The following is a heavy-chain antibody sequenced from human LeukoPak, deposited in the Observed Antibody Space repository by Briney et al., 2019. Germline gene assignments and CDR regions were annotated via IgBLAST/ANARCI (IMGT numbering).Heavy chain of an antibody. J-gene: IGHJ3*02. CDR3: ARDWGQNDILTGYYPPDAFDI. V-gene: IGHV6-1*01. D-gene: IGHD3-9*01. Sequence: SQTLSLTCAISGDSVSSNSAAWNWIRQSPSRGLEWLGRTYYRSKWYNDYAVSVKSRITINPDTSKNQFSLQLNSVTPEDTAVYYCARDWGQNDILTGYYPPDAFDIWGQGTMVTVSS. CDR1: GDSVSSNSAA. CDR2: TYYRSKWYN.